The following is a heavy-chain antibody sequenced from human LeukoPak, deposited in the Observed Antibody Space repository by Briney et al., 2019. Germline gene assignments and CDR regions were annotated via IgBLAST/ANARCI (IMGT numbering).Heavy chain of an antibody. D-gene: IGHD3-10*01. J-gene: IGHJ5*02. Sequence: ASVKVSCKASGYTFTGYYMHWVRQAPGQGLEWMGWVNPNSGGTNYAQKFQGRVTMTRDTSISTAYMELSRLRSDDTAVYYCARDVRLLWFGELSEFDPWGQGTLVTVSS. CDR2: VNPNSGGT. V-gene: IGHV1-2*02. CDR1: GYTFTGYY. CDR3: ARDVRLLWFGELSEFDP.